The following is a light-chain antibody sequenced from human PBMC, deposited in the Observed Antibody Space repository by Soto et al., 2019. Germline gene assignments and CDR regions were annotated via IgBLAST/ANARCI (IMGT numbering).Light chain of an antibody. CDR1: SRDVGGYDY. Sequence: QSVLTQPASVSGSPGQSITISCTGTSRDVGGYDYVSWYQQHPGKVPRVMIYEVSNRPSGVSNRFSGSKSGNTASLTISGLQAEDEADYYCSSYTSSSIYYVFGTGTKAPS. CDR3: SSYTSSSIYYV. V-gene: IGLV2-14*01. J-gene: IGLJ1*01. CDR2: EVS.